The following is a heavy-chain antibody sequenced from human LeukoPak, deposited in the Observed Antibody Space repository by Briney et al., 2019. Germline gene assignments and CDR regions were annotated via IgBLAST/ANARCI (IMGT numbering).Heavy chain of an antibody. Sequence: SVKVSCKASGGTFSSYAISWVRQAPGQGLEWMGRIIPIFGTANYAQKFQGRVTITTDESTSTAYMELSSLRSEDTAVYCCARARGNYGDYGDYAYWGQGTLVTVSS. CDR3: ARARGNYGDYGDYAY. J-gene: IGHJ4*02. CDR2: IIPIFGTA. CDR1: GGTFSSYA. D-gene: IGHD4-17*01. V-gene: IGHV1-69*05.